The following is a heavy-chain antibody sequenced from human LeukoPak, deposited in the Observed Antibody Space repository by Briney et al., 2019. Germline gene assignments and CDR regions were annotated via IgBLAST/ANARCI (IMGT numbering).Heavy chain of an antibody. CDR3: ARENPSGYYNRPIDY. V-gene: IGHV4-59*01. Sequence: SETLSLTCTVSGDSINNYYWNRIRQPPGKGLEWIGDIYYSGSIKYNPSLKSRVTMSVDTSKNQFSLKLSSVTAADTAIYYCARENPSGYYNRPIDYWGQGTLVTVSS. D-gene: IGHD3-22*01. CDR2: IYYSGSI. J-gene: IGHJ4*02. CDR1: GDSINNYY.